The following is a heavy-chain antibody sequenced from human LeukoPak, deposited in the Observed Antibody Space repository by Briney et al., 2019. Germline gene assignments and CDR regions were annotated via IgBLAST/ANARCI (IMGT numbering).Heavy chain of an antibody. CDR2: IYYRESA. Sequence: SETLSLTCTVSGGSISSGGYYWSWIRQHPGKGLEWIGYIYYRESASYNPSLKSRVTIPVDTSKNQFSLKLSSVTAADTSVDCDARGGGGDWFDPWGQGTLVTVSS. CDR1: GGSISSGGYY. J-gene: IGHJ5*02. CDR3: ARGGGGDWFDP. V-gene: IGHV4-31*03. D-gene: IGHD2-21*01.